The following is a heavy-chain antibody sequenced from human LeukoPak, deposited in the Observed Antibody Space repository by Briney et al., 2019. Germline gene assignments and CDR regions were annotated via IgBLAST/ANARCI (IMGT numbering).Heavy chain of an antibody. V-gene: IGHV4-59*01. Sequence: SETLSLTCTVSGGSISSYYWSWIRQPPGKGLEWIGYIYYSGSTNYNPSLKSRVTISVDTSKNQFSLKLSSVTAADTAVYYCARSDYDFWSGPNSWYFDLWGRGTLVTVSS. CDR1: GGSISSYY. D-gene: IGHD3-3*01. CDR3: ARSDYDFWSGPNSWYFDL. CDR2: IYYSGST. J-gene: IGHJ2*01.